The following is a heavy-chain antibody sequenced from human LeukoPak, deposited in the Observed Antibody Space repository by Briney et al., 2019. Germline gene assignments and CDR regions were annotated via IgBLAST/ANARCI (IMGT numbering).Heavy chain of an antibody. CDR1: GGSISSYY. CDR2: IYHSGST. Sequence: KPSETLSLTCTVSGGSISSYYWSWIRQPPGKGLEWIGEIYHSGSTNYNPSLKSRVTISVDKSKNQFSLKLSSVTAADTAVYYCARFRRLVMNYFDYWGQGTLVTVSS. D-gene: IGHD3-9*01. J-gene: IGHJ4*02. V-gene: IGHV4-59*12. CDR3: ARFRRLVMNYFDY.